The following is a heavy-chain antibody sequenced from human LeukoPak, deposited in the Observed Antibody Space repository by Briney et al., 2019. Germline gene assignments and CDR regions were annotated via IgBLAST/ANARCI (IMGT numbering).Heavy chain of an antibody. V-gene: IGHV3-23*01. CDR2: ISGSGGST. CDR1: GFTFSNYA. J-gene: IGHJ4*02. D-gene: IGHD2-15*01. CDR3: AKDRPSIVVVAGPRLLGTDFDY. Sequence: GGSLRLSCAGSGFTFSNYAMSWVRRAPGKGLEWVSVISGSGGSTYYADSVKGRFTIYRDNSKKTLFLQMNNLRAEDTATYYCAKDRPSIVVVAGPRLLGTDFDYWGQGTLVTVSS.